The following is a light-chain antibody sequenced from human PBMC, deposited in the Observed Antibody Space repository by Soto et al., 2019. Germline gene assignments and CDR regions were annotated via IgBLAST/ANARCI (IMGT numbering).Light chain of an antibody. CDR1: QAIGNF. CDR2: AAS. CDR3: QKYNSAPWT. V-gene: IGKV1-27*01. Sequence: DIQMTQSPSSLSASMGVRVTITCRASQAIGNFLAWYQQRPGKVPKLLIYAASTLQSGVPSRFSGSGSGTHFSLTINSLQPEDVATYYCQKYNSAPWTFGQGTKVDI. J-gene: IGKJ1*01.